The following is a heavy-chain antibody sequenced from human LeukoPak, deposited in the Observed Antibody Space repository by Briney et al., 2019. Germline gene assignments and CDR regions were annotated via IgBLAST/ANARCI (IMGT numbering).Heavy chain of an antibody. CDR3: ARRSSGWYDFDY. D-gene: IGHD6-19*01. J-gene: IGHJ4*02. CDR2: INPNSGGT. V-gene: IGHV1-2*04. Sequence: ASVKVSCKASGHTSTTYAIHWVRQAPGQGLEWMGWINPNSGGTNYAQKFQGWVTMTRDTSISTAYMELSRLRSDDTAVYYCARRSSGWYDFDYWGQGTLVTVSS. CDR1: GHTSTTYA.